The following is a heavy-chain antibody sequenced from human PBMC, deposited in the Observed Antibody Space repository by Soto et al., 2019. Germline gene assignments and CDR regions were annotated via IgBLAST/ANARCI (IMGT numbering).Heavy chain of an antibody. CDR2: MNPKSGNT. CDR1: GYTFTSYD. V-gene: IGHV1-8*01. CDR3: AREHSSSWRFDY. Sequence: QVQLVQSGAEVKKPGASVKVSCKASGYTFTSYDINWVRQATGQGLEWMGWMNPKSGNTGYAQKFKGRVTMTRNTAISTAYMELSSLRSEDTAVYYCAREHSSSWRFDYWGQGTLVTVSS. J-gene: IGHJ4*02. D-gene: IGHD6-13*01.